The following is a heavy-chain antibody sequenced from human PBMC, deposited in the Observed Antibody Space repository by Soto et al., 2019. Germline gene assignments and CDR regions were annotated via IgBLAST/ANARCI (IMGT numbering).Heavy chain of an antibody. V-gene: IGHV1-69*13. Sequence: ASVKVSCKASGGTFSSYAISWVRQAPGQGLEWMGGIIPIFGTANYAQKFQGRVTITADESTSTAYMELSSLRSEDTAVYYCARDLTAARRWGPPHHDYGMDVWGQGTTVTVSS. CDR2: IIPIFGTA. D-gene: IGHD6-6*01. J-gene: IGHJ6*02. CDR3: ARDLTAARRWGPPHHDYGMDV. CDR1: GGTFSSYA.